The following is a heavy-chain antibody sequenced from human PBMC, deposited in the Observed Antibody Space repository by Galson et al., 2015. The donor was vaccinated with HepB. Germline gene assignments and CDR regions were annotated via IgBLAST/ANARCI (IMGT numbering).Heavy chain of an antibody. CDR1: GFTFAGCA. J-gene: IGHJ5*02. Sequence: SLRLSCAASGFTFAGCAMSWVRQAPGKGLEWVSTISGNGDSTFYADSVKGRFTISRDNSRDTVYLQMDSLRAEDTAAYYCANRGHARGWFDDWGQGTPVIIST. D-gene: IGHD2-2*01. CDR3: ANRGHARGWFDD. V-gene: IGHV3-23*01. CDR2: ISGNGDST.